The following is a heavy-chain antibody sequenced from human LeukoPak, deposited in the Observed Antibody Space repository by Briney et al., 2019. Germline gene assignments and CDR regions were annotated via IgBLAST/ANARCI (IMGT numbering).Heavy chain of an antibody. CDR1: GFTFSSYG. V-gene: IGHV3-23*01. Sequence: GGSLRLSCAASGFTFSSYGMSWVRQAPGKGLEWVSSISGSGGNTYYADSVKGRFTISRDNSKSTVYLQMNSLRAEDTAVYHCAKTNGYYDYWGQGTLVTVSS. J-gene: IGHJ4*02. CDR3: AKTNGYYDY. CDR2: ISGSGGNT. D-gene: IGHD3-22*01.